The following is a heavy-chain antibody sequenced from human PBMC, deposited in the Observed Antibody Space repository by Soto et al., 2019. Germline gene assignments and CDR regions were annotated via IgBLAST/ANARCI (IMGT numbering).Heavy chain of an antibody. CDR3: ARELYYDFWSGFYPDHPDYYYYCIYV. CDR1: GFTFSSYA. Sequence: GGSLRLSCAASGFTFSSYAMHWVRQAPGKGLEWVAVISYDGSNKYYADSVKGRFTISRDNSKNTLYLQMNRLRAEDTAVYYCARELYYDFWSGFYPDHPDYYYYCIYVWGQGTTVTVSS. CDR2: ISYDGSNK. V-gene: IGHV3-30-3*01. J-gene: IGHJ6*02. D-gene: IGHD3-3*01.